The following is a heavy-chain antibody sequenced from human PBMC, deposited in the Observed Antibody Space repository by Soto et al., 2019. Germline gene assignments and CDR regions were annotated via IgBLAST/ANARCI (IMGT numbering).Heavy chain of an antibody. CDR1: GFTFDDYA. CDR3: AKDSGSGRYHYYYGMDV. D-gene: IGHD6-19*01. V-gene: IGHV3-9*01. CDR2: ISWNSGTI. J-gene: IGHJ6*02. Sequence: PGGSLRLSCAASGFTFDDYAMHWVRQAPGKGLEWVSGISWNSGTIGYADSVKGRFTISRDNAKYSLYLQMNSLRAEDTALYYCAKDSGSGRYHYYYGMDVWGQGTTVTV.